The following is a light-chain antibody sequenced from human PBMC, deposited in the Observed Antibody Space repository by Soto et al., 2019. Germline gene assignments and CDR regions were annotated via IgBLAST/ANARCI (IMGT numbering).Light chain of an antibody. Sequence: DVQMTQSPSSVSASVGGRVTLTCLASQHISTWLAWYQQKPGKAPRLLIYAASSLQSGVPSRFSGSASGTDFTLTISSLQPEDFATYYCQQANSFPITFGQGTRREIK. CDR1: QHISTW. J-gene: IGKJ5*01. V-gene: IGKV1D-12*01. CDR2: AAS. CDR3: QQANSFPIT.